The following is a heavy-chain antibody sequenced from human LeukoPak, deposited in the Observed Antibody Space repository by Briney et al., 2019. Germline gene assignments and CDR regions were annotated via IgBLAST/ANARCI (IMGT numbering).Heavy chain of an antibody. V-gene: IGHV1-46*01. D-gene: IGHD5-12*01. Sequence: ASVKVSCKASGGTFSSYAISWVRQAPGQGLEWMGIINPSGGSTSYAQKFQGRVTMTRDTSTSTVYMELSSLRSEDTAVYYCARTDSGSGFGADYWGQGTLVTVSS. CDR1: GGTFSSYA. CDR2: INPSGGST. CDR3: ARTDSGSGFGADY. J-gene: IGHJ4*02.